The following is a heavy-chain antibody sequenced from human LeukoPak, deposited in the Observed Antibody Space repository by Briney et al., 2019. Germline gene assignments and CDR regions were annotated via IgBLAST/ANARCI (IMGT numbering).Heavy chain of an antibody. Sequence: GGSLRLSCAASGFTFSSHRMTWVRQTPGKGLEWVANIKKDGSEKYYVDSVKGRFTISRDNAKNSLYLQMNSLSAEDTAVYYCARDYFWEQYYFDYWGQGTLVTVSS. CDR2: IKKDGSEK. CDR3: ARDYFWEQYYFDY. V-gene: IGHV3-7*01. J-gene: IGHJ4*02. CDR1: GFTFSSHR. D-gene: IGHD3-16*01.